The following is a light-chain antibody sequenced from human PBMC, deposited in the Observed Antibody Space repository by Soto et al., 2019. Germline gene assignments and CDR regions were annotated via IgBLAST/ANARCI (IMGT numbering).Light chain of an antibody. V-gene: IGKV3-20*01. Sequence: EIVLTQSPGTLSLSPGERATLSCRASQSVSSSYLAWYQQKPGQAPRLLMYGASSRATGIPDRFSGSGSGTDITLTISRLEPEEFAVYDCQQYDSSPRTFGQGTKVEIK. J-gene: IGKJ1*01. CDR2: GAS. CDR3: QQYDSSPRT. CDR1: QSVSSSY.